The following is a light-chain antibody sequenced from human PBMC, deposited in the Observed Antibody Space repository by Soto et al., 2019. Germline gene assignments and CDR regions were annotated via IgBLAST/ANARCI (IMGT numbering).Light chain of an antibody. J-gene: IGKJ4*01. V-gene: IGKV3-15*01. Sequence: ETMTMQSPDTRSVSPGERATLSCRASQTVRSNLAWYQQKLGQAPRLLIYAASTRATGIPGRFSGSGSGTEFTLIISSLQPEDSAVYYCQQYNQWPLRIGGGTKVDIK. CDR3: QQYNQWPLR. CDR1: QTVRSN. CDR2: AAS.